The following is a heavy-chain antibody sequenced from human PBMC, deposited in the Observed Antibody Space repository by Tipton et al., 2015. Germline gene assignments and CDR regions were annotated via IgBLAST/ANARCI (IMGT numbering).Heavy chain of an antibody. CDR1: GGTFSSYV. J-gene: IGHJ6*02. Sequence: QSGPEVKKPGSSVKVSCKASGGTFSSYVIGWLRQAPGQGLEWMGGIIPMFGTATYAQNFQGRATITADKSTSTAYMELSSLRSEDTAVYYCASVPPHYFFGMDVWGPGTTITVSS. CDR3: ASVPPHYFFGMDV. CDR2: IIPMFGTA. V-gene: IGHV1-69*06.